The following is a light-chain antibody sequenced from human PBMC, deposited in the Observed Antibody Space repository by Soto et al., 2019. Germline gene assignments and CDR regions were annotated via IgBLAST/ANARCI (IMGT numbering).Light chain of an antibody. CDR1: SSVDSQ. Sequence: EIEMTQSPCTLSVSTGHVGTLSCRDSSSVDSQLAWYSQEPAQAPRLLIYGASTSPTGIPDRFSGNGSEKEFNLTLSTLQYEDFAVSYCQQYGKWHLTFGGGTKV. V-gene: IGKV3D-15*01. CDR3: QQYGKWHLT. J-gene: IGKJ4*01. CDR2: GAS.